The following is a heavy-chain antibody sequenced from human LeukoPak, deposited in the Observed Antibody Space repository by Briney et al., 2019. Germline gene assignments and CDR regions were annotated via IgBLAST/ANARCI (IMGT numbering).Heavy chain of an antibody. Sequence: GGSLRLSCAASGFTFSDYYINWIRQAPGKGLEWISYISNTAKTVYYADSVKGRFTISRDNTKNSVFLQMNSLRAEDTAVYYCASEHSGYGTDYFDYWGQGTLVTVSS. D-gene: IGHD5-12*01. CDR2: ISNTAKTV. V-gene: IGHV3-11*01. J-gene: IGHJ4*02. CDR1: GFTFSDYY. CDR3: ASEHSGYGTDYFDY.